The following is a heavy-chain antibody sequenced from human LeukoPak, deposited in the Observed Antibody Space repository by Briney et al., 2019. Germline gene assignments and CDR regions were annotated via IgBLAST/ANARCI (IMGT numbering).Heavy chain of an antibody. CDR1: GFTFSSYG. J-gene: IGHJ2*01. CDR2: ISYDGSNK. Sequence: GGSLRLSCAASGFTFSSYGMHWVRLAPGKGLEWVAVISYDGSNKYYADSVKGRFTISRDNSKNTLYLQMNSLRAEDTAVYYCARDYFSRAALLGYFDLWGRGTLVAVSS. D-gene: IGHD2-15*01. V-gene: IGHV3-30*03. CDR3: ARDYFSRAALLGYFDL.